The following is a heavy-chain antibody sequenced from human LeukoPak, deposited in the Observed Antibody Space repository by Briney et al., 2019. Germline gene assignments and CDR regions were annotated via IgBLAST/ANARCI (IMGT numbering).Heavy chain of an antibody. V-gene: IGHV3-30*02. CDR1: GFTFSSYG. CDR3: AKVLDSLNSSWRYYFDY. D-gene: IGHD6-13*01. J-gene: IGHJ4*02. CDR2: IWYDGSNK. Sequence: GGSLRLSCAASGFTFSSYGMHWVRHVPGRGLEWVAFIWYDGSNKYYADSVKGRFTISRDNSKNTLYLQMNSLRAEDTAVYYCAKVLDSLNSSWRYYFDYWGQGTLVTVSS.